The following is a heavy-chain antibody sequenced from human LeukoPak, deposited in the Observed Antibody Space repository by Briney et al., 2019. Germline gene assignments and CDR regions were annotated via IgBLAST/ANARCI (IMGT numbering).Heavy chain of an antibody. CDR3: ARDYYGDGLDY. CDR1: GFAFSSYG. V-gene: IGHV3-33*01. Sequence: PGRSLRLSCAASGFAFSSYGMHWVRQAPGKGLEGVAVIWYDGSNKFYADSVKGRFTISRDDSKNTLYLQMISLRAEDTAFYYCARDYYGDGLDYWGQGTLATVSS. CDR2: IWYDGSNK. D-gene: IGHD4-17*01. J-gene: IGHJ4*02.